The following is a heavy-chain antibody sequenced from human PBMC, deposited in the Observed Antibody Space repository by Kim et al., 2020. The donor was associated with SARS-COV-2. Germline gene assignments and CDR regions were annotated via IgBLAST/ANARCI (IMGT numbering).Heavy chain of an antibody. J-gene: IGHJ6*02. CDR2: INPNSGGT. D-gene: IGHD6-19*01. CDR3: ARDLTTVAGVYYYYYGMDV. Sequence: ASVKVSCKASGYTFTGYYMQWVRQAPGQGLEWMGWINPNSGGTNYAQKFQGWVTMTRDTSISTAYMELSRLRSDDTAVYYCARDLTTVAGVYYYYYGMDVWGQGTTVTVSS. CDR1: GYTFTGYY. V-gene: IGHV1-2*04.